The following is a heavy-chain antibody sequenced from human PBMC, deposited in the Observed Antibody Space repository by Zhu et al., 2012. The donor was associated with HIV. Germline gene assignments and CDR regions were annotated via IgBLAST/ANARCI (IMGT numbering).Heavy chain of an antibody. D-gene: IGHD3-10*01. CDR3: ARADGSGTYYYYYMDV. CDR1: GGSISSGDYY. J-gene: IGHJ6*03. V-gene: IGHV4-30-4*01. Sequence: QVQLQESGPGLVKPSQTLSLTCTVSGGSISSGDYYWSWIRQPPGKGLEWIAYIHHSGTTYYNPSLKSRLSISIDTSKDQFSLRLSSVSAADTAVYFCARADGSGTYYYYYMDVWGKRGPRVTVSS. CDR2: IHHSGTT.